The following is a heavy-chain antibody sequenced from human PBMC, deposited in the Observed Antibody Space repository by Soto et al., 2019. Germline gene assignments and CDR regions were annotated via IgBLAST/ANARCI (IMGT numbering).Heavy chain of an antibody. V-gene: IGHV4-30-2*01. CDR3: ARGIGSGSFMFEYYYYGMDV. CDR2: IYHSGST. J-gene: IGHJ6*02. CDR1: GGSISSGGYS. Sequence: PSETLSLTCAVSGGSISSGGYSWSWIRQPPGKGLEWIGYIYHSGSTYYNPSLKSRVTISVDRSKNQFSLKLSSVTAADTAVYYCARGIGSGSFMFEYYYYGMDVWGQGTTVTVSS. D-gene: IGHD3-10*01.